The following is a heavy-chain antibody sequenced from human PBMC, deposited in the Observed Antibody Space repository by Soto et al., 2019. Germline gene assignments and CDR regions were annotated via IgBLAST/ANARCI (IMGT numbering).Heavy chain of an antibody. CDR3: ARDKDRQQLGGNYYYIMDV. CDR2: IMPVFPTP. D-gene: IGHD3-3*02. V-gene: IGHV1-69*12. CDR1: GGTFRTSA. Sequence: QVQLVQSGAEVKMPGSSVRVSCKTSGGTFRTSAISWVRQAPGQGLEWMGGIMPVFPTPDYAQKFQGRVTITADESTSTAYMELSSLRSEDTAVYYCARDKDRQQLGGNYYYIMDVWGQGTTVTVSS. J-gene: IGHJ6*02.